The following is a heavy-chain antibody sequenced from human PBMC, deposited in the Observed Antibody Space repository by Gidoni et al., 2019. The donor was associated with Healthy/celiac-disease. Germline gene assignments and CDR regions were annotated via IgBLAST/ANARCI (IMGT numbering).Heavy chain of an antibody. J-gene: IGHJ4*02. CDR3: ASSWNGPDY. D-gene: IGHD3-3*01. CDR1: GFTFSSYG. V-gene: IGHV3-30*03. CDR2: ISYDGSNK. Sequence: QVQLVESGGGVVQPGRSLRLSCEASGFTFSSYGMHWVRQAPGKGLEWVAVISYDGSNKYYADSVKGRFTISRDNSKNTLYLQMNSLRAEDTAVYYCASSWNGPDYWGQGTLVTVSS.